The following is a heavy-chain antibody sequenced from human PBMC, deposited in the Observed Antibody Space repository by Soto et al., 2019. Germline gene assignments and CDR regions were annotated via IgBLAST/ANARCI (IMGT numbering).Heavy chain of an antibody. CDR1: GFSLRTSGVG. V-gene: IGHV2-5*02. CDR3: AHHQDGGFDY. Sequence: QITLKESGPTLVKPTQTLTLTCTFSGFSLRTSGVGVSWLRQPPGKALEWLALIYWDADKRYSPALKSRLTITKEASKNQVVLTIASMEPVDIATYYCAHHQDGGFDYWGKGTLVTVSS. D-gene: IGHD3-10*01. J-gene: IGHJ4*02. CDR2: IYWDADK.